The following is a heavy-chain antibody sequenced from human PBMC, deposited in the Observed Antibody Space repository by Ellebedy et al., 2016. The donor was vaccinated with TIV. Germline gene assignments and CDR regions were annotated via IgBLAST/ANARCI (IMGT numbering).Heavy chain of an antibody. CDR2: IYSSGNT. CDR1: GGSINSYY. CDR3: ARESSGNFFY. J-gene: IGHJ4*02. Sequence: MPSETLSLTCNVSGGSINSYYWSWIRQPAGMSLEWIGHIYSSGNTMYNPSLRSRVTMSVDTSKNQFSLKLRSVTAADTAIYYCARESSGNFFYWGQGILVTVSS. D-gene: IGHD6-19*01. V-gene: IGHV4-4*07.